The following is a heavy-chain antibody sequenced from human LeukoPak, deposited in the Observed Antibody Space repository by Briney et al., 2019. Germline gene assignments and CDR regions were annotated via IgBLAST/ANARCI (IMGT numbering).Heavy chain of an antibody. CDR3: AKAQHGYDTSPFDY. CDR1: GFTFRYYA. V-gene: IGHV3-23*01. Sequence: GGSLRLSCAASGFTFRYYAMSWVRQAPGKGLEWVSAISGSGGTTYDADSVKGRFTISRDNSKNTLFLQMNTLRAEDTAVYYCAKAQHGYDTSPFDYWGQGTLVTVSS. J-gene: IGHJ4*02. D-gene: IGHD6-13*01. CDR2: ISGSGGTT.